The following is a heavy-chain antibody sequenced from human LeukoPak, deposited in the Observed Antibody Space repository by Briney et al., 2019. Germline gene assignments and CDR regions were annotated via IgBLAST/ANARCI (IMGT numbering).Heavy chain of an antibody. D-gene: IGHD3-10*01. J-gene: IGHJ4*02. V-gene: IGHV3-30*02. CDR3: AKVGRFGEFQFDY. CDR2: IRYDGSNK. Sequence: GGSLRLSCAASGFTFSSYGMHWVRQAPGKGLEWVAFIRYDGSNKYYADSVKGRFTISRDNSKNTLYLQMNSLRAEDTAVYYCAKVGRFGEFQFDYWGQGTLVTVSS. CDR1: GFTFSSYG.